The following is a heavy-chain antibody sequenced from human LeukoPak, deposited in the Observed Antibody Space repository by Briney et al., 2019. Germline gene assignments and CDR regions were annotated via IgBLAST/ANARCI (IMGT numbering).Heavy chain of an antibody. J-gene: IGHJ4*02. CDR1: GGSISSYY. D-gene: IGHD2-21*02. CDR2: IYYSGST. Sequence: SETLSLTCTVSGGSISSYYWSWIRQPPGKGLEWIGYIYYSGSTNYNPSLKSRVTISVDTSKNQFSLKLSSVTAADTAVYYCARGGNAVVTEGYFDYWGQGTLVTVSS. V-gene: IGHV4-59*01. CDR3: ARGGNAVVTEGYFDY.